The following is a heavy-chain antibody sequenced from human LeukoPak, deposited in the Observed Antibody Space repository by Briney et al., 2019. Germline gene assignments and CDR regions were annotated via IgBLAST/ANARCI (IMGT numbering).Heavy chain of an antibody. CDR3: AKDMKAYRSSFDY. D-gene: IGHD3-10*01. V-gene: IGHV3-9*01. CDR1: GFTFDEYA. J-gene: IGHJ4*02. Sequence: GGSLRLSCAPPGFTFDEYAMYRVRHAPGKGREGVSGISWNSSSIGYADSVKGQFTISRDNAKNSLYLQMNSLRAEDTALYYCAKDMKAYRSSFDYWGQGTLVTVSS. CDR2: ISWNSSSI.